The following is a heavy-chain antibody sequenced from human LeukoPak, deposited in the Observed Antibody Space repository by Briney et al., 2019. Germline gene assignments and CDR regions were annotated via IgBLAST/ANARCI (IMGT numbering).Heavy chain of an antibody. V-gene: IGHV1-2*02. CDR2: INPNSGGT. CDR3: ARSIQTTGIYFDY. J-gene: IGHJ4*02. CDR1: GYTFSGYY. Sequence: ASVKVSCKASGYTFSGYYMHWVRQAPGQGLEWMGWINPNSGGTNYAQKFQGRVTMTRDTSISTAYMELSRLRSDDTAVYYCARSIQTTGIYFDYWGQGTLVTVSS. D-gene: IGHD4-17*01.